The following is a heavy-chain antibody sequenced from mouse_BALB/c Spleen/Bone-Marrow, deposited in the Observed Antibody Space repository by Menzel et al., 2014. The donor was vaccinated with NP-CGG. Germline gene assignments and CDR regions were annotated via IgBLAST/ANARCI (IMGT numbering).Heavy chain of an antibody. Sequence: DVKLVESGAGLVKPGASVKLSCTASGFNIKDTYMHWVKQRPEQGLEWIGRIDPANGNTKYDPKFQGKATITADTSSNTAYLQLSSLTSEDTAVYYCARWLLPYGLDYWGQGTSVTVSS. CDR2: IDPANGNT. CDR3: ARWLLPYGLDY. D-gene: IGHD2-3*01. V-gene: IGHV14-3*02. J-gene: IGHJ4*01. CDR1: GFNIKDTY.